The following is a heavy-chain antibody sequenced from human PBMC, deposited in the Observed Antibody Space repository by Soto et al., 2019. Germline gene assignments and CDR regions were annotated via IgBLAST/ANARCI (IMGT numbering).Heavy chain of an antibody. J-gene: IGHJ4*02. Sequence: EVQLVESGGGLVQPGGSLRLPCAASGFTFSSYSMNWVRQAPGKGLEWVSYISSSSRTIYNADSVKGRFTISRDNAKHSLFLQMNSLRDEDTAVYYCARAELMATKTFDSWGQGTLVTVSS. D-gene: IGHD5-12*01. CDR3: ARAELMATKTFDS. V-gene: IGHV3-48*02. CDR1: GFTFSSYS. CDR2: ISSSSRTI.